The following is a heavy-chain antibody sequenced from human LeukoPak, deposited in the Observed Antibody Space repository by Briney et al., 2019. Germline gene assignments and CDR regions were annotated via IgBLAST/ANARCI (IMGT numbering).Heavy chain of an antibody. CDR3: ARDLFGSGSYYNYYFDY. V-gene: IGHV3-30*04. CDR2: ISYDGSNK. Sequence: GGSLRLSCAASGFTFSSYAMHWVRQAPGKVLERVAAISYDGSNKYYADSVKGRFTISRDNSKNTLYLQMNSLRAEDTAVYYCARDLFGSGSYYNYYFDYWGQGTLVTVSS. D-gene: IGHD3-10*01. CDR1: GFTFSSYA. J-gene: IGHJ4*02.